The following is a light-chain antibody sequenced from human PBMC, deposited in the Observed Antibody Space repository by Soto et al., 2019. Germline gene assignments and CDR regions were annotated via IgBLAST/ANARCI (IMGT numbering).Light chain of an antibody. J-gene: IGKJ1*01. CDR2: GAS. Sequence: EILMTQSPATLSVSPGERATLSCRASQSVSSNLAWYQQKPGQASRLLIYGASTRATGIPARFSGSGSGTEFTLTISSLQSEDFAVYYCQQYNNWPRTFGQGTKVDIK. CDR1: QSVSSN. CDR3: QQYNNWPRT. V-gene: IGKV3-15*01.